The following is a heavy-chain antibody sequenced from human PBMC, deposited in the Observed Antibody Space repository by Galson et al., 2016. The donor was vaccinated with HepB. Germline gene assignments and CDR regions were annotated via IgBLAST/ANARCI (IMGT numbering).Heavy chain of an antibody. CDR3: ASDAPLQQWLRFGDYYYYGMDV. CDR2: IYYSGST. CDR1: GGSVSSGSYY. J-gene: IGHJ6*02. D-gene: IGHD5-12*01. Sequence: ETLSLTCTVSGGSVSSGSYYWSWIRQPPGKGLEWIGYIYYSGSTNYNPSLRSQVTISVDTSKNPFSLKLISVTAAATAGYYCASDAPLQQWLRFGDYYYYGMDVWGQGTTVTVSS. V-gene: IGHV4-61*01.